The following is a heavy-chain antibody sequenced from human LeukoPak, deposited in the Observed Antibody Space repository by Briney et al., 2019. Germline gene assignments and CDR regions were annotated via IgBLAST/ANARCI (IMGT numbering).Heavy chain of an antibody. CDR2: ISGSGGST. V-gene: IGHV3-23*01. CDR1: RFTFSGYA. CDR3: AKDSRVTPFDY. J-gene: IGHJ4*02. Sequence: GGSLRLSCAASRFTFSGYAMSWVRQAPGKGLEWVSGISGSGGSTDYADSVKGRFTISRDNSKNTLYLQMNSLRAEDTAVYYCAKDSRVTPFDYWGQGTLVTVSS. D-gene: IGHD4-17*01.